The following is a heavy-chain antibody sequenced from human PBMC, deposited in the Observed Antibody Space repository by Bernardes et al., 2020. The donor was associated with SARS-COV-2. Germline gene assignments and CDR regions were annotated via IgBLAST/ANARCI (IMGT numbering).Heavy chain of an antibody. V-gene: IGHV1-8*01. CDR3: ARGTGLRYFDWLLLSWFDP. CDR1: GYTFTSYD. D-gene: IGHD3-9*01. J-gene: IGHJ5*02. CDR2: MNPNSGNT. Sequence: ASVKVSCKASGYTFTSYDINWVRQATGQGLEWMGWMNPNSGNTGYAQKFQGRVTMTRNTSISTAYMELSSLRSEDTAVYYCARGTGLRYFDWLLLSWFDPWGQGTLVTVSS.